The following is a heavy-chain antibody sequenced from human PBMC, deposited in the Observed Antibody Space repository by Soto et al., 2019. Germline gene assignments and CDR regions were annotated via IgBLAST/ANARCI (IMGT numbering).Heavy chain of an antibody. CDR3: ARVVPGAEAWFGP. D-gene: IGHD2-2*01. Sequence: ASVKVSCKASGYTFTSYGISWVRQDPGQGLEWMAWISAYDGDTKYAQNLQGRVIMTTDTSTTTAYMELRSLRSDDTAVYYCARVVPGAEAWFGPWGQGTLVTVSS. CDR2: ISAYDGDT. V-gene: IGHV1-18*04. J-gene: IGHJ5*02. CDR1: GYTFTSYG.